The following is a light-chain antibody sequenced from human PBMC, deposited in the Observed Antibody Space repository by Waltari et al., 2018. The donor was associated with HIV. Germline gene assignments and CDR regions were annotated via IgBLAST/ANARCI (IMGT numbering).Light chain of an antibody. Sequence: SYELTQPPSVSVSPGQTARITCSGDALPKKYAYWYQQKSGQAPVLVIYEDSERPSGIPERFSGSSSGTMATLTISGAQVEDEADYYCYSTDNSGNHRGVFGGGTKLTVL. CDR2: EDS. CDR3: YSTDNSGNHRGV. CDR1: ALPKKY. J-gene: IGLJ2*01. V-gene: IGLV3-10*01.